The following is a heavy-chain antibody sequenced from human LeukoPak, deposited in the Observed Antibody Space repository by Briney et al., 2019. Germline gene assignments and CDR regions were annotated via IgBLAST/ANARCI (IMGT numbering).Heavy chain of an antibody. CDR2: ISYDGSNK. CDR3: ARDRAARWFYYYYYYMDV. D-gene: IGHD6-6*01. CDR1: GFTFSSYA. V-gene: IGHV3-30-3*01. Sequence: GGSLRLSCAASGFTFSSYAMHWVRQAPGKGLGWVAVISYDGSNKYYADSVKGRFTISRDNSKNTLYLQMNSLRAEDTAVYYCARDRAARWFYYYYYYMDVWGKGTTVTVSS. J-gene: IGHJ6*03.